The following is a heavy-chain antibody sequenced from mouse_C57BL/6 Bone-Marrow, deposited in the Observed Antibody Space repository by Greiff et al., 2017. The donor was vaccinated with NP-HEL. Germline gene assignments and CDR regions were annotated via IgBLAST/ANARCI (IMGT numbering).Heavy chain of an antibody. CDR1: GFNIKDDY. J-gene: IGHJ3*01. D-gene: IGHD2-1*01. CDR3: TRGNYEAWFAY. V-gene: IGHV14-4*01. Sequence: EVQLQQSGAELVRPGASVKLSCTASGFNIKDDYMHWVKQRPEQGLEWIGWIDPENGDTEYASKFQGKATITADTSSNTAYLQLSSLTSEDTAVYYCTRGNYEAWFAYWGQETLVTVSA. CDR2: IDPENGDT.